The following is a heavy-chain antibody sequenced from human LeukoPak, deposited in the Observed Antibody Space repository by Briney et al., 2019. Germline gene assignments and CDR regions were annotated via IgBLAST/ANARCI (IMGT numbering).Heavy chain of an antibody. CDR1: GGSISTGDYY. CDR2: IYYSGNT. Sequence: PSETLSLTCTVSGGSISTGDYYWSWIRQPPGKGLEWIGYIYYSGNTYYNPSLNSRVTLSVDTSKNQFSLRLNSVTAPDRAVYYCARVLGDYVALDYWGQGTLVTVSS. CDR3: ARVLGDYVALDY. J-gene: IGHJ4*02. D-gene: IGHD4-17*01. V-gene: IGHV4-30-4*01.